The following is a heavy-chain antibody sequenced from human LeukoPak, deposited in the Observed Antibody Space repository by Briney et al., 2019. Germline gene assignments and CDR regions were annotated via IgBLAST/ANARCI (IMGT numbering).Heavy chain of an antibody. Sequence: SQTLSLTCAISGDSVSSNSVAWNWIRQSPSRGLEWLGRTYYRSKWYNDYAVSVKSRITINPDTSKNQFSLQLNSVTPEDTAMYYCARSYSSSSGWFDPWGQGTLVTVSS. D-gene: IGHD6-13*01. CDR2: TYYRSKWYN. J-gene: IGHJ5*02. V-gene: IGHV6-1*01. CDR1: GDSVSSNSVA. CDR3: ARSYSSSSGWFDP.